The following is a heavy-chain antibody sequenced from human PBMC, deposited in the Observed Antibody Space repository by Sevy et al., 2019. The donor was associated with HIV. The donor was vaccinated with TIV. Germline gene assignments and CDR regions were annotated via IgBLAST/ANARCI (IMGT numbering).Heavy chain of an antibody. Sequence: GGSLRLSCAASGFTFSSYAMSWVRQAPGKGLEWVSGISGSGGSTYYADSVKGRFTISRDNSKDTLYLQMNSLRAEDTAVYYCAKGSPRTVTYYYYYGMDVWGQGTTVTVSS. J-gene: IGHJ6*02. CDR1: GFTFSSYA. CDR2: ISGSGGST. D-gene: IGHD4-4*01. V-gene: IGHV3-23*01. CDR3: AKGSPRTVTYYYYYGMDV.